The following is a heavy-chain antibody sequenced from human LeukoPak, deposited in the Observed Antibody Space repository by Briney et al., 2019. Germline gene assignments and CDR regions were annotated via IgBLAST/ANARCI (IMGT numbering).Heavy chain of an antibody. CDR1: GXTFSSYA. Sequence: GGSLRLSCAASGXTFSSYAMHWVRQAPGKGLGWVAVISYDGSNKYYADSVKGRFTISRDNSKNTLYLQVNSLRAEDTAVYYCARPRGRNYYYYGMDVWGQGTTVTVSS. D-gene: IGHD3-16*01. CDR2: ISYDGSNK. CDR3: ARPRGRNYYYYGMDV. V-gene: IGHV3-30-3*01. J-gene: IGHJ6*02.